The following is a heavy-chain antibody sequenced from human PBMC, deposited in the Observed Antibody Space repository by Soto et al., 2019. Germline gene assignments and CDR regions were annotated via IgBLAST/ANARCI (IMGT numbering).Heavy chain of an antibody. V-gene: IGHV4-39*01. CDR3: ARSVLRSFDWFGSNWFDP. Sequence: QLQLQESGPGLVKPSETLSLTCTVSGGSISSSSYYWGWIRQPPGKGLEWIGSIYYSGSTYYNPSLKSRVTLSVDPSKNQSSLKLSSVTPADTSVYYCARSVLRSFDWFGSNWFDPWGQGTLVTVSS. D-gene: IGHD3-9*01. CDR1: GGSISSSSYY. CDR2: IYYSGST. J-gene: IGHJ5*02.